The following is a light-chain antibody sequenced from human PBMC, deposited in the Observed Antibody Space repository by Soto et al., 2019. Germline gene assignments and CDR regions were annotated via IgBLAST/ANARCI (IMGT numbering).Light chain of an antibody. CDR3: QQYDDLPRT. Sequence: DIQMTQSPSSLSASVGDRITISCRASQGISHYLAWYQQRPGRVPKLLIYGASILFSGVPSLFSGSGSGTDFTLTISRLQPEDGATYYCQQYDDLPRTFGQGTKVQIK. V-gene: IGKV1-27*01. CDR2: GAS. CDR1: QGISHY. J-gene: IGKJ1*01.